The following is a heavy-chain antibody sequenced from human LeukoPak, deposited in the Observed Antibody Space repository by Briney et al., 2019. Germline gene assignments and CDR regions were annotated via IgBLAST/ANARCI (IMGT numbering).Heavy chain of an antibody. V-gene: IGHV4-61*05. CDR2: ISYSGST. CDR3: ARGGQLWPRDDY. D-gene: IGHD3-16*01. J-gene: IGHJ4*02. Sequence: SETLSLTCTVSGGSISSSSYYWGWIRQPPGKGLEWIGYISYSGSTNYNPSLKSRVTISADTSKNQFSLKLSSVTAADTAVYYCARGGQLWPRDDYWGQGTLVTVSS. CDR1: GGSISSSSYY.